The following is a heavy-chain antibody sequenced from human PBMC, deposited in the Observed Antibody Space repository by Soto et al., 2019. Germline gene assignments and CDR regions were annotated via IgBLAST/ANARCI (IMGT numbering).Heavy chain of an antibody. CDR1: GGSISSGGYS. CDR3: ARAHYGDYGYGMDV. V-gene: IGHV4-30-2*01. D-gene: IGHD4-17*01. Sequence: QLQLQESGSGLVKPSQTLSLTCAVSGGSISSGGYSWSWIRQPPGKGLEWIGYTYHSGSTYYNPPLKGRFPISVDRSKNQCSLKLSSVTAADTAVYYCARAHYGDYGYGMDVWGQGTTVTVSS. CDR2: TYHSGST. J-gene: IGHJ6*02.